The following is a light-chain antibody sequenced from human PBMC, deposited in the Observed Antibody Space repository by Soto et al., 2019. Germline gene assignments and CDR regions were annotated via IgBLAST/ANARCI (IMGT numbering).Light chain of an antibody. CDR1: QSVSSY. V-gene: IGKV3-11*01. J-gene: IGKJ1*01. Sequence: EIELTQSQATLSVSLWDRATPSWRGSQSVSSYLAWYQQKPGQAPRLLIYDASNRATGIPARCSSSGSGTDFTLTISSLEPEDFAVYYCQQRSNWPPWTFGQGTKVDIK. CDR2: DAS. CDR3: QQRSNWPPWT.